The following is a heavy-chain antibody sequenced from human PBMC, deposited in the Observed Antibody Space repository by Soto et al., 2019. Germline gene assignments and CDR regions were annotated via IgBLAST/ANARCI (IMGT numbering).Heavy chain of an antibody. CDR3: ARAIESVTAKNFFYYYAMDV. Sequence: QGQLVQSGAEVKKPGASLKLSCKSYGFTFSNYGLNWVRQAPGQGLEWMGWVSANNGHTNYAQNLQGRVSMTTYTSTSTAYMELRGLTFDDTAVYYCARAIESVTAKNFFYYYAMDVWGQVTTVTVSS. CDR2: VSANNGHT. D-gene: IGHD2-8*01. V-gene: IGHV1-18*01. CDR1: GFTFSNYG. J-gene: IGHJ6*02.